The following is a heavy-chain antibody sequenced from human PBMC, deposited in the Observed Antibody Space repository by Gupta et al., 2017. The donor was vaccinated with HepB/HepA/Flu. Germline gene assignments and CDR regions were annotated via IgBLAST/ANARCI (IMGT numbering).Heavy chain of an antibody. V-gene: IGHV3-23*01. CDR3: AKDDSYYVAPAGSEGPEFDY. Sequence: GLEWVSAISGAGGSTYYADSVKGRLTISRDNSENTLYLQMNNLRAEDTAVYYCAKDDSYYVAPAGSEGPEFDYWGQGTLVTVSS. CDR2: ISGAGGST. J-gene: IGHJ4*02. D-gene: IGHD6-13*01.